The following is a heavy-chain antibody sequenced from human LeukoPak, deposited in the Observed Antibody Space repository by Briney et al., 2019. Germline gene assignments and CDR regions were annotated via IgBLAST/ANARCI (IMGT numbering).Heavy chain of an antibody. J-gene: IGHJ4*02. D-gene: IGHD3-22*01. CDR2: IYHSGST. V-gene: IGHV4-38-2*02. CDR1: GYSISSGYY. CDR3: ASLPFYYDSSSLDY. Sequence: SETLSLTCTVSGYSISSGYYWGWIRQPPGKGLESIGSIYHSGSTYYNPSLKSRVTISVDTSKNQFSLKLSSVTAADTAVYYCASLPFYYDSSSLDYWGQGTLVTVSS.